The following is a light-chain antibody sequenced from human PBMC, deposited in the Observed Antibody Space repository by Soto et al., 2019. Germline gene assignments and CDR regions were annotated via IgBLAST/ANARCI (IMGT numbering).Light chain of an antibody. CDR1: SSDVGSYNV. V-gene: IGLV2-23*02. CDR2: EVS. CDR3: CSYAGSSSAYV. Sequence: QSVLTQPASVSGSPGQSITISCTGTSSDVGSYNVVSWYQQHPGNAPKLLIYEVSKRPSGVSDRFSGSKSGNTASLTISGPQAEDEADYHCCSYAGSSSAYVFGTGTKVTVL. J-gene: IGLJ1*01.